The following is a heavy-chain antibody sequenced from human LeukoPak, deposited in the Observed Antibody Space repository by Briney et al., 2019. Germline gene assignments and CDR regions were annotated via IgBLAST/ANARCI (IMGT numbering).Heavy chain of an antibody. CDR3: ARTKYHYDSSGLDAFDI. J-gene: IGHJ3*02. CDR1: SYSISSGYY. D-gene: IGHD3-22*01. CDR2: IYHSGST. V-gene: IGHV4-38-2*01. Sequence: PSETLSLTCAVSSYSISSGYYWGWIRQPPGKGLEWIGSIYHSGSTYYNPSLKSRVTISVDTSKNQFSLKLSSVTAADAAVYYCARTKYHYDSSGLDAFDIWGQGTMVTVSS.